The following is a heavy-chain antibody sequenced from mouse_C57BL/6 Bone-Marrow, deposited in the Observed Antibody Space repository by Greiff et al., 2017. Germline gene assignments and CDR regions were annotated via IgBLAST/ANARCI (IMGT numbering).Heavy chain of an antibody. CDR1: GYAFTNYL. D-gene: IGHD2-3*01. J-gene: IGHJ2*01. CDR2: INPGSGGT. V-gene: IGHV1-54*01. Sequence: VQGVESGAELVRPGTSVKVSCKASGYAFTNYLIEWVKQRPGQGLEWIGVINPGSGGTNYTEKFKGKATLTADKSSSTAYMQLSSLTSEDSAVYFCARWSPFYDGSRYWGQGTTLTVSS. CDR3: ARWSPFYDGSRY.